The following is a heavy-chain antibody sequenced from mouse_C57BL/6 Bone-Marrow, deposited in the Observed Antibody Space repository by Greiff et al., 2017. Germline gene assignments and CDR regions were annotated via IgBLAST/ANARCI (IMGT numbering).Heavy chain of an antibody. V-gene: IGHV14-4*01. CDR2: IDPENGDT. Sequence: EVQLQQSGAELVRPGASVKLSCTASGFNIKDDYMHWVKQRPEQGLEWIGWIDPENGDTEYASKFQGKGTITADTSSNTAYLQLSRLTSEDTAVYYCTPVYYGNYGYAMDYWGQGTSVTVSS. J-gene: IGHJ4*01. CDR1: GFNIKDDY. CDR3: TPVYYGNYGYAMDY. D-gene: IGHD2-1*01.